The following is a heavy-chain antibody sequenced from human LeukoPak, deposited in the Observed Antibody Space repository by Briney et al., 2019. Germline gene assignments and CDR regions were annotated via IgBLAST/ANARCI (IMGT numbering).Heavy chain of an antibody. Sequence: SETLSLTCTVSGGSISSYYWSWIQQPPGKGLEWIGYIYYSGSTNYNPSLKSRVTISVDTSKNQFSLKLSSVTAADTAVYYCARVGGVRYFDYWGQGTLVTVSS. CDR3: ARVGGVRYFDY. CDR1: GGSISSYY. J-gene: IGHJ4*02. D-gene: IGHD3-16*01. V-gene: IGHV4-59*01. CDR2: IYYSGST.